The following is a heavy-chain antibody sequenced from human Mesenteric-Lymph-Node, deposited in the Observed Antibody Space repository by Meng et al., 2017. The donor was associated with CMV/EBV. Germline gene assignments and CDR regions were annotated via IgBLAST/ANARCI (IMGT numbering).Heavy chain of an antibody. CDR3: AREGKWLEDYYYYGMDV. J-gene: IGHJ6*02. CDR2: INPNSGGT. Sequence: ASVKVSCKASGYTFTGYYMHWVRQAPGQGLEWMGWINPNSGGTNYAQKFQGRVTMTRDTSISTAYMELSRLRSDDTAVYYCAREGKWLEDYYYYGMDVWGQGTTVTVSS. V-gene: IGHV1-2*02. CDR1: GYTFTGYY. D-gene: IGHD6-19*01.